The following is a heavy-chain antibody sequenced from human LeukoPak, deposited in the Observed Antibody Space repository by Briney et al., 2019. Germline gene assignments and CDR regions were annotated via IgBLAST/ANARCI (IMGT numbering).Heavy chain of an antibody. CDR1: GYTLTELS. Sequence: ASVKVSCKFSGYTLTELSMHGVRQPPGKGLEWMGGFDPEDGETIYAQKFQGRVTMTEDTSTDTAYMELSSLRSEDTAVYYCATGPYYYYGMDVWGQGTTVTVSS. CDR2: FDPEDGET. CDR3: ATGPYYYYGMDV. J-gene: IGHJ6*02. V-gene: IGHV1-24*01.